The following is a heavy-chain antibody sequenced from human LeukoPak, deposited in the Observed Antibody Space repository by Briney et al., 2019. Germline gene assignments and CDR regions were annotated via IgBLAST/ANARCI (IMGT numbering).Heavy chain of an antibody. CDR1: GYTFTDYY. J-gene: IGHJ4*02. CDR3: AVAPGDY. Sequence: ASVKVSCKASGYTFTDYYIHWVRQATGQGLEWMGWINPNSDYTFYAQKFQGRVTLTRDTYISTVYMELTTLTSDDTALYYCAVAPGDYWGQGTLVSVSA. D-gene: IGHD2-21*01. CDR2: INPNSDYT. V-gene: IGHV1-2*02.